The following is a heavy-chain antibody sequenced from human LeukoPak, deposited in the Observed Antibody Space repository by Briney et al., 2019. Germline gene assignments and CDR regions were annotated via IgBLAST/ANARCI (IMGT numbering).Heavy chain of an antibody. V-gene: IGHV3-48*02. CDR1: GFTFSTYG. Sequence: GGSLRLSCAASGFTFSTYGMNCVRQAPGKGLEWVSYISHSSDAIYYPDSVKGRFTISRDNAKNSLYLQMNSLTDEDTAVYYCARASPSVYDYWGQVTLVTVSS. J-gene: IGHJ4*02. CDR3: ARASPSVYDY. CDR2: ISHSSDAI. D-gene: IGHD3-22*01.